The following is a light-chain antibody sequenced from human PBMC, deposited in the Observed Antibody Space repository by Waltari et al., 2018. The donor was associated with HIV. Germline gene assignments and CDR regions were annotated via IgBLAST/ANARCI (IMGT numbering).Light chain of an antibody. V-gene: IGLV2-23*02. Sequence: QSALTQPASVSGSPGQSITISCTGTSSDVGSYNLVSWYQQHPGKAPKLMIYGVSKRPSGVSNRFSGSKSGNTASLTISGLQAEDEADYYCCSYAGSSTWVFSGGTKLTVL. CDR2: GVS. J-gene: IGLJ3*02. CDR1: SSDVGSYNL. CDR3: CSYAGSSTWV.